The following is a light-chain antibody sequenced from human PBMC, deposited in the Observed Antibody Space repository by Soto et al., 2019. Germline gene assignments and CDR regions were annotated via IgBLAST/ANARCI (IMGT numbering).Light chain of an antibody. J-gene: IGKJ5*01. V-gene: IGKV1-39*01. CDR1: QSISTY. Sequence: DIQMNQSPSSLSASVGDRVTISCRASQSISTYLNWYQQKPGKAPRLLIYAASSVQTGVPPRFSGSGSGTDFTLTISSLQPEDFATYYCQQSYSTPITFGQGTRLEIK. CDR2: AAS. CDR3: QQSYSTPIT.